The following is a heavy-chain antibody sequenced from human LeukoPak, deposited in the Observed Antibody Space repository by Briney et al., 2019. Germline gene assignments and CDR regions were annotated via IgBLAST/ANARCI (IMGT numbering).Heavy chain of an antibody. CDR1: GGSISSSSYY. D-gene: IGHD4-23*01. Sequence: SETLSLTCTVSGGSISSSSYYWGWIRQPPGKGLEWIGSIYYSGSTYCNPSLKSRVTISVDTSKNQFSLKLSSVTAADTAVYYCARGDYGGNPFDYWGQGTLVTVSS. CDR2: IYYSGST. V-gene: IGHV4-39*07. CDR3: ARGDYGGNPFDY. J-gene: IGHJ4*02.